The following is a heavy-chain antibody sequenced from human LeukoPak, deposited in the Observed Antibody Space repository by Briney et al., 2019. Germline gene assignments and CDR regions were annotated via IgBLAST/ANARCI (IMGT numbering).Heavy chain of an antibody. CDR3: ARPRKTGLDAFDI. V-gene: IGHV3-30-3*01. J-gene: IGHJ3*02. Sequence: PGGSLRLSCAASGFTFSSYAMHWVRQAPGKALEWVAVISYGGSNKYYADSVKGRFTISRDNSKNTLYLQMNSLRAEDTAVYYCARPRKTGLDAFDIWGQGTMVTVSS. CDR1: GFTFSSYA. D-gene: IGHD1-14*01. CDR2: ISYGGSNK.